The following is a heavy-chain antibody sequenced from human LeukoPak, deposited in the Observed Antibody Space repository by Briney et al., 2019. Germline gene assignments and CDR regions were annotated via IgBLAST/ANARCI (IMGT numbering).Heavy chain of an antibody. CDR2: IYATGTP. J-gene: IGHJ4*02. CDR1: GGSISSYY. V-gene: IGHV4-4*07. Sequence: SETLSLTCTVSGGSISSYYWTWIRQPAGKGLEWIGRIYATGTPNYNPSLKSRVTMSLDTSKNQFSLRLSSVTAADTAVYYCARGLWFRSTHFDYWGPGTLVTVSS. D-gene: IGHD3-10*01. CDR3: ARGLWFRSTHFDY.